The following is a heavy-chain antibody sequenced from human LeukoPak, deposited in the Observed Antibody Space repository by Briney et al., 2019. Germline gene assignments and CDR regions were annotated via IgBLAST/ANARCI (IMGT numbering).Heavy chain of an antibody. Sequence: SVKVSCKASGGTFSSYAISWVRQAPGQGLEWMGGIIPIFGTANYAQKFQGRVTITADESTSTAYMELSSLRSEDTAVYYCARVVSSGWAFKCFDYWGQGTLVTVSS. V-gene: IGHV1-69*13. CDR3: ARVVSSGWAFKCFDY. D-gene: IGHD6-19*01. CDR1: GGTFSSYA. CDR2: IIPIFGTA. J-gene: IGHJ4*02.